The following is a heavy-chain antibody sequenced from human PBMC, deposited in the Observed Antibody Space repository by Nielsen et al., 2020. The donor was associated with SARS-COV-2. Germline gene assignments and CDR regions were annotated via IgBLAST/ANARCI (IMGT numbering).Heavy chain of an antibody. J-gene: IGHJ5*02. CDR1: GFIFTSHA. D-gene: IGHD1-26*01. CDR2: VSYDGRNQ. Sequence: GESLKISCAASGFIFTSHAMHWVRQAPGKGLEWVAVVSYDGRNQYYADSVRGRFTISRDNSKNTLYLQMNSLRGEDTAVYYCARSASGSYYGWFDPWGQGTLVTVSS. CDR3: ARSASGSYYGWFDP. V-gene: IGHV3-30*03.